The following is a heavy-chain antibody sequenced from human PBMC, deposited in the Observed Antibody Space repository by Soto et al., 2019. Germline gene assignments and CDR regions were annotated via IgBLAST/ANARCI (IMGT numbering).Heavy chain of an antibody. CDR1: GGTFSRYS. Sequence: QVQLVQSGAEVKKPGSSVKVSCKASGGTFSRYSITWVRQAPGHGLEWIGRIIPIFGIASYAQNVQGRVTIXXXXXXXXXXXXXXXXXXXXXXXXXXXXXXXXXXXXXXXXXXXGMDVWGQGTTVTVSS. CDR3: XXXXXXXXXXXXXXXXXGMDV. CDR2: IIPIFGIA. V-gene: IGHV1-69*02. J-gene: IGHJ6*02.